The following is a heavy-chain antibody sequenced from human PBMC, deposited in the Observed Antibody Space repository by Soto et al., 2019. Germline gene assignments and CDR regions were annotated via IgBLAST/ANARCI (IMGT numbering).Heavy chain of an antibody. CDR3: ARYYYDSSGYDGMDV. CDR1: GFKISSSS. J-gene: IGHJ6*02. D-gene: IGHD3-22*01. Sequence: EVQLVESGGGLVQPGGSLRLSCAAFGFKISSSSMHWVRQAPGRGLEWVAYISDSCSNTLYADSVKGRFTVCRDTAKNSLYLQMSGLRDEDRAVYYCARYYYDSSGYDGMDVWGQGTTVTVSS. CDR2: ISDSCSNT. V-gene: IGHV3-48*02.